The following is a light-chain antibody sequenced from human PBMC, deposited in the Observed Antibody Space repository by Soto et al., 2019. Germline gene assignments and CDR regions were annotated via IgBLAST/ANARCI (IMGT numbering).Light chain of an antibody. J-gene: IGLJ1*01. CDR1: SSDVGGSTH. CDR3: AAWDDSLNGPHYV. Sequence: QSVLTQPASVSGSPGQSIAISCTGTSSDVGGSTHVSWYQQLPGTAPQLLIYSNNQRPSGVPDRFSGSKSGTSASLAISGLQSDDEADYYCAAWDDSLNGPHYVFGTGTKVTVL. CDR2: SNN. V-gene: IGLV1-44*01.